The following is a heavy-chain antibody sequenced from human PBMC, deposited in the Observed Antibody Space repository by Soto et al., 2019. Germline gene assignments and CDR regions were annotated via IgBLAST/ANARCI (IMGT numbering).Heavy chain of an antibody. Sequence: GGSLRLSCAASGFTFSSYAMSWVRQAPGKGLEWVSAISGSGGSTYYADSVKGRFTISRDNSKNTLYLQMNSLRAEDTAVYYCAKLAHIVVVTAILGFDYWGQGTLVTVSS. J-gene: IGHJ4*02. CDR3: AKLAHIVVVTAILGFDY. CDR1: GFTFSSYA. V-gene: IGHV3-23*01. D-gene: IGHD2-21*02. CDR2: ISGSGGST.